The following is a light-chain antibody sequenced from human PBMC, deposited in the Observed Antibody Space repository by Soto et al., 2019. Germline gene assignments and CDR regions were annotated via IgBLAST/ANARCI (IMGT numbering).Light chain of an antibody. J-gene: IGKJ3*01. V-gene: IGKV3-15*01. CDR2: GAS. CDR3: QQYNKWPLFT. Sequence: EIVMTQSPATLSVSPGEGASLSCRASQSVSSNLAWYQQRPGQAPRLLIYGASTRATGIPARFRGSGSGTDFTLTISSLQSEDFAVYYCQQYNKWPLFTFGPGTRVDIK. CDR1: QSVSSN.